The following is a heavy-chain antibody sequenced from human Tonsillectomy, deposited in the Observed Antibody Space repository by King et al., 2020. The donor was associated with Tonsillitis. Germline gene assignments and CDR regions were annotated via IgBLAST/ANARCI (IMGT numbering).Heavy chain of an antibody. J-gene: IGHJ4*02. CDR1: GGSISSSSYY. CDR3: ARLRPGIAVAGTLFDY. Sequence: LQLQESGPGLVKPSETLSLTCTVSGGSISSSSYYWGWIRQPPGKGLEWIGSIYYSGSTYYNPSLKSQVTISVDTSKNQFSLKLSSVTAADTAVYYCARLRPGIAVAGTLFDYWGQGTLVTVSS. D-gene: IGHD6-19*01. V-gene: IGHV4-39*01. CDR2: IYYSGST.